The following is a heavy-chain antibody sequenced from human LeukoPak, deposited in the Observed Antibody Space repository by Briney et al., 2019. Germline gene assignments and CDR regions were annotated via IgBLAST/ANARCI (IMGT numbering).Heavy chain of an antibody. CDR1: GFTFSSYS. CDR2: INSSSSYI. Sequence: GGSLRLSCAASGFTFSSYSMNWVRQAPGKGLEWVSSINSSSSYIYYADSVKGRFTISRDNAKNSLYLQMNSLRAEDTAVYYCARDIVVVGFDYWGQGTLVTVSS. V-gene: IGHV3-21*01. D-gene: IGHD3-22*01. J-gene: IGHJ4*02. CDR3: ARDIVVVGFDY.